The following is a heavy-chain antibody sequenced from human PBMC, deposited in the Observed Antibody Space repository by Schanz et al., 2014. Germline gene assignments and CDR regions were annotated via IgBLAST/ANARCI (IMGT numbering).Heavy chain of an antibody. CDR2: IIPSLGLA. Sequence: VQLEQSGAEVKKPGSSVKVSCKASGGTFSSFGINWVRQAPGQGLEWMGRIIPSLGLAKYEQKFQDKVTITADTSTTTAYMELSGLRSEDTAVYYCARGRVCTGGSCYSWFDLWGQGTLVTVSS. CDR1: GGTFSSFG. J-gene: IGHJ5*02. CDR3: ARGRVCTGGSCYSWFDL. D-gene: IGHD2-15*01. V-gene: IGHV1-69*04.